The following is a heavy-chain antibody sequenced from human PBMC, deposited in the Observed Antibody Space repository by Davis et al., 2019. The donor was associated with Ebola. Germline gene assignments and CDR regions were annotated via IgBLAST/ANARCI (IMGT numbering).Heavy chain of an antibody. D-gene: IGHD1-26*01. Sequence: SETLSLTCTVSGGSISSSYWSWIRQPPGKGLEWIGYIYYSGTTNYNPSLRSRVTMSIDTSKNQFSLNLSSVTAADTAVYYCARGELNSAFFGLDVWGQGTTVTVSS. J-gene: IGHJ6*02. CDR3: ARGELNSAFFGLDV. V-gene: IGHV4-59*01. CDR2: IYYSGTT. CDR1: GGSISSSY.